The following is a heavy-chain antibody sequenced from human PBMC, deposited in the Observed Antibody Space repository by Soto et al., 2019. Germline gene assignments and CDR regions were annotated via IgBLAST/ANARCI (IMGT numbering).Heavy chain of an antibody. D-gene: IGHD2-15*01. V-gene: IGHV1-24*01. Sequence: ASVKVSCKVSGYTLTELSMHWVRQAPGKGLEWMGGFDPEDGETIYAQKFQGRVTMTEDTSTDTAYMELSSLRSEDTAVYYCATDPSFFGGFGFDCWGRGTLVTVSS. CDR2: FDPEDGET. CDR1: GYTLTELS. CDR3: ATDPSFFGGFGFDC. J-gene: IGHJ4*02.